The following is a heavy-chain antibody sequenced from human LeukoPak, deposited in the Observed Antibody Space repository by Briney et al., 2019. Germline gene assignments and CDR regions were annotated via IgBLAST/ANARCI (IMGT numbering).Heavy chain of an antibody. CDR3: GRAFPPLRTSSAGDL. CDR1: GFIFSDYD. CDR2: ISGLSSYT. J-gene: IGHJ4*02. D-gene: IGHD3-16*01. V-gene: IGHV3-21*01. Sequence: GGSLRLSCSASGFIFSDYDMNWVRQAPGKGLEWVSSISGLSSYTYYGESVKGRFSISRDNAKNSLYLQMNSLGAEDTATYYCGRAFPPLRTSSAGDLWGQGILVTVSS.